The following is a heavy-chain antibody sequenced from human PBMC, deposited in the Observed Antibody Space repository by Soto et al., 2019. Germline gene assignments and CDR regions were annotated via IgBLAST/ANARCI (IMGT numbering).Heavy chain of an antibody. V-gene: IGHV1-2*02. J-gene: IGHJ1*01. Sequence: ASVKGSWTSSRYTSTDCYLHWVRQVPGQGLEWVGCINPKNGGINCDQKFQGRVTMTRDTPVNTSYMDLNRLNFDDSAIYYCVRGQSVLYLDLWGRGTQVTV. CDR2: INPKNGGI. CDR1: RYTSTDCY. D-gene: IGHD1-20*01. CDR3: VRGQSVLYLDL.